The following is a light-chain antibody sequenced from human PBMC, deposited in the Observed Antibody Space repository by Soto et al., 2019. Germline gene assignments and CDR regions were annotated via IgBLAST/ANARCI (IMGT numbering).Light chain of an antibody. CDR1: HDISNY. CDR2: DAF. J-gene: IGKJ1*01. V-gene: IGKV1-39*01. CDR3: QQSYSTPPT. Sequence: DIQMTQSPSSLSASVGDRVTITCQATHDISNYLNWYQQKPGKAPKLLIYDAFNLQTGVPSRFNGSGFGTDFTLTISSLQPEDFATYYCQQSYSTPPTFGQGTKVDIK.